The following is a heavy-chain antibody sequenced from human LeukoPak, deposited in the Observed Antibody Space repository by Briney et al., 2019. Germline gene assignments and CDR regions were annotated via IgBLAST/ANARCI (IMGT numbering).Heavy chain of an antibody. CDR3: ARGGHDYSNYFSY. D-gene: IGHD4-11*01. CDR1: GYTFTGYY. CDR2: INPNSGGT. J-gene: IGHJ4*02. V-gene: IGHV1-2*02. Sequence: ASMKVSCKASGYTFTGYYMHWVRQAPGQGLEWMGWINPNSGGTNYAQKFQGRVTMTRDTSISTAYMELSRLRSDDTAVYYCARGGHDYSNYFSYWGQGTLVTVSS.